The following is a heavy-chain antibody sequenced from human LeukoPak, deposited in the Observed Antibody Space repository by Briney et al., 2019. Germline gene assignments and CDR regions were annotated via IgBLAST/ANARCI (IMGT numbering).Heavy chain of an antibody. CDR3: ARKQQLVRYYYYGMDV. Sequence: ASVKVSCKASCYTCTSYGISWVRQAPGQGLEWMGWISAYNGNTNYAQKLQGRVTMTTDTSTSTAYMELRSLRSDDTAVYYCARKQQLVRYYYYGMDVWGQGTTVTVSS. V-gene: IGHV1-18*01. CDR1: CYTCTSYG. D-gene: IGHD6-13*01. J-gene: IGHJ6*02. CDR2: ISAYNGNT.